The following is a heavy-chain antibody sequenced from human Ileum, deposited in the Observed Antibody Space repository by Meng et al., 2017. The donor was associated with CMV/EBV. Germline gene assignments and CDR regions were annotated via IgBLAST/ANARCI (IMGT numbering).Heavy chain of an antibody. Sequence: GESLKISCAASGFTFSDYAMTWVRQAPGKGLEWVSTITGAGSTYYADSVKGRFTISRDNSKNTRFLQMNSLRGEDTALYYCATNPLCTNDYYAMDVWGQGTTVTVSS. V-gene: IGHV3-23*01. CDR2: ITGAGST. CDR3: ATNPLCTNDYYAMDV. D-gene: IGHD2-8*01. J-gene: IGHJ6*02. CDR1: GFTFSDYA.